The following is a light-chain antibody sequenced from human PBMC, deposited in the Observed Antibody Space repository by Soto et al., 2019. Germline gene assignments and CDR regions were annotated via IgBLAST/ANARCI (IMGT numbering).Light chain of an antibody. Sequence: EIVLTQSLGTLSLSPGESATLSCTASESIYINSFAWYYQKPGQPPRLLIYGASTRATGIPDRFSGSGSGTDFVLSIDRLEVEDSGIYHCQQYGASPFTFGPGTRVDIK. CDR3: QQYGASPFT. J-gene: IGKJ3*01. CDR1: ESIYINS. V-gene: IGKV3-20*01. CDR2: GAS.